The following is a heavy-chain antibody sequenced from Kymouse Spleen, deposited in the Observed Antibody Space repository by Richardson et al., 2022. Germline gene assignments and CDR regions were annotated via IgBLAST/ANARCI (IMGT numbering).Heavy chain of an antibody. Sequence: EVQLVESGGGLVQPGRSLRLSCAASGFTFDDYAMHWVRQAPGKGLEWVSGISWNSGSIGYADSVKGRFTISRDNAKNSLYLQMNSLRAEDTALYYCAKTELELGLLISGAKGQWSPSLQ. CDR3: AKTELELGLLIS. J-gene: IGHJ3*02. CDR2: ISWNSGSI. V-gene: IGHV3-9*01. CDR1: GFTFDDYA. D-gene: IGHD1-7*01.